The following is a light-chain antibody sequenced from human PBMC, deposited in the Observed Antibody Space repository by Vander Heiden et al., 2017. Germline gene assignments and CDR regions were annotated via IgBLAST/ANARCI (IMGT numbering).Light chain of an antibody. V-gene: IGKV4-1*01. CDR3: HQDDLSPHT. CDR1: RAILSSSNNKNY. J-gene: IGKJ2*01. CDR2: WAS. Sequence: DIVITQSPDCLAVALREWATINCKSSRAILSSSNNKNYLAWYQQKPGQPPKLLLYWASTRESGVPDRFSGSGSGTDFTLTISSLQAEDVAVYHCHQDDLSPHTFGQGTKLEIK.